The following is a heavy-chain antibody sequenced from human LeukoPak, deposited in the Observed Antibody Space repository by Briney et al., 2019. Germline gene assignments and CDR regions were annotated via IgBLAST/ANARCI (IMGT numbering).Heavy chain of an antibody. CDR3: ARHPPIDSRVGGAFDI. CDR2: IYPGDSDT. J-gene: IGHJ3*02. CDR1: GYSFTSYW. D-gene: IGHD3-22*01. Sequence: PGESLKISCKGSGYSFTSYWIGWVRQMPGKGLEWMGIIYPGDSDTRYSPSFQGQVTISADKSISTAYLQWSSLKASDTAMYYCARHPPIDSRVGGAFDIWGQGTMVTVSS. V-gene: IGHV5-51*01.